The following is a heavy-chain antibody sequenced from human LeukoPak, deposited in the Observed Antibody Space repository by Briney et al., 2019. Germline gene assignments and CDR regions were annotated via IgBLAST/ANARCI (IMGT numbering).Heavy chain of an antibody. CDR2: IYYSGST. D-gene: IGHD2-8*01. J-gene: IGHJ4*02. Sequence: SETLSLTCTVSGGSISSSSYYWGWIRQPPGKGLEWIGSIYYSGSTYYNLSLKSRVTISVDTSKNQFSLKLSSVTAADTAVYYCARDTLRYCTNGVCSPFDYWGQGTLVTVSS. CDR3: ARDTLRYCTNGVCSPFDY. CDR1: GGSISSSSYY. V-gene: IGHV4-39*02.